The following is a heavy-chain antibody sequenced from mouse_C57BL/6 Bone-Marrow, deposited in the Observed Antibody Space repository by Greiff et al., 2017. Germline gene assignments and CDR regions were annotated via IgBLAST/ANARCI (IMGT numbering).Heavy chain of an antibody. CDR3: TNGGYFDV. V-gene: IGHV14-4*01. CDR1: GFNIKDDY. CDR2: IDPENGDT. Sequence: EVQVVESGAELVRPGASVKLSCTASGFNIKDDYMHWVKQRPEQGLEWIGWIDPENGDTEYASKFQGKATITADTSSNTAYLQLSSLTSEDTAVYYCTNGGYFDVWGTGTTVTVSS. J-gene: IGHJ1*03.